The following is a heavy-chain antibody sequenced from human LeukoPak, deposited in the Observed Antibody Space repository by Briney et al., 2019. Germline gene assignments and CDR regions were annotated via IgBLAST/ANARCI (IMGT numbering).Heavy chain of an antibody. D-gene: IGHD3-22*01. J-gene: IGHJ5*02. CDR1: GGTFSSYA. CDR3: ARTRYYYDSSGYYPNWFDP. V-gene: IGHV1-69*13. CDR2: IIPIFGTA. Sequence: GASVKVSCKASGGTFSSYAISWVRQAPGQGLEWMGGIIPIFGTANYAQKFQGRVTITADESTSTAYMELSSLRSEDTAVYYCARTRYYYDSSGYYPNWFDPWGQGTLVTVSS.